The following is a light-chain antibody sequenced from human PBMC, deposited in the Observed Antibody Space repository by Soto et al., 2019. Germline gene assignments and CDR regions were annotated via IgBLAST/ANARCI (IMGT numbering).Light chain of an antibody. CDR3: QHRSNWPPFS. CDR2: EAS. CDR1: QTVGSY. V-gene: IGKV3-11*01. Sequence: EIVMTQSPATLSVSLGQRATLSCRASQTVGSYLAWYQQKPGQAPRLLIYEASKRATGIPPRFSGSGSETDFILTIISLEPEDFAVYYCQHRSNWPPFSFGQGTRLEIK. J-gene: IGKJ5*01.